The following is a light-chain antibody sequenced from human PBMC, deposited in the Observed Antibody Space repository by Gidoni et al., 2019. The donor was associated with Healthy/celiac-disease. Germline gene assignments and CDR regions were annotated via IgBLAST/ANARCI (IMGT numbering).Light chain of an antibody. Sequence: EIVLTQSPGTLSLSPGERATLSCRASQRVSSSYLAWYRQKPGQAPSRLIYGAASRATCIPDRLSGRGYGTDFTLTSSRLEPEDFAVYYCQQDGSSRTCXXXTKVEIK. CDR1: QRVSSSY. J-gene: IGKJ1*01. CDR2: GAA. V-gene: IGKV3-20*01. CDR3: QQDGSSRT.